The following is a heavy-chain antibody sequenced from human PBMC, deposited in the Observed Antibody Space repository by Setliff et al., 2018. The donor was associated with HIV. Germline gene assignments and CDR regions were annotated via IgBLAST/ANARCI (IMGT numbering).Heavy chain of an antibody. CDR1: GYTFITYD. D-gene: IGHD3-10*01. CDR3: ARGRRLLRGILVY. Sequence: ASVNVSCKTSGYTFITYDINWVRQAAGQGLEWMGWMNPNSGNTNFAQKFQGRVTMTRDTSIGTAYMELRSLRSEDTAVYYCARGRRLLRGILVYWGQGTRVTVSS. V-gene: IGHV1-8*02. CDR2: MNPNSGNT. J-gene: IGHJ4*02.